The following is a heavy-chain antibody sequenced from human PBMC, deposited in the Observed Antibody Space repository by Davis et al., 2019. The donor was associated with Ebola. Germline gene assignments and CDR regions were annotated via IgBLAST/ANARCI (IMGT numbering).Heavy chain of an antibody. CDR3: ARRSLLNDPSGGSHYHYYMDL. V-gene: IGHV5-10-1*01. J-gene: IGHJ6*03. CDR1: GYIFNNYW. CDR2: IDPSDSYT. Sequence: GESLKISCKGSGYIFNNYWINWVRQMPGKGLEWMGRIDPSDSYTDYSPSFQGHVTMSLDKSINTAFLQWDSLMASDTAIYYCARRSLLNDPSGGSHYHYYMDLWGKGTTVTVSS. D-gene: IGHD3-10*01.